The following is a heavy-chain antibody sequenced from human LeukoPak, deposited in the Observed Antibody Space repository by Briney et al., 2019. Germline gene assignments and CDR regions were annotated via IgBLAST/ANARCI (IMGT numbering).Heavy chain of an antibody. CDR3: ARHDSFIPY. V-gene: IGHV3-23*01. Sequence: PGGSLRLSCAASGFTFNYYAISWVRQAPGKGLEWVSGISDNEGRTYYTDSVKGRFTISRDKTKNTVFLQMHNLRADDTAVYFCARHDSFIPYWGQGALVTVSS. D-gene: IGHD5-18*01. J-gene: IGHJ4*02. CDR2: ISDNEGRT. CDR1: GFTFNYYA.